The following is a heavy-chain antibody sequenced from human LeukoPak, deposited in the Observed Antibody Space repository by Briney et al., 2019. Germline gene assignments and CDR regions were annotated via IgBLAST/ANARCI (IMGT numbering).Heavy chain of an antibody. V-gene: IGHV3-21*01. CDR1: GFTFISYS. J-gene: IGHJ4*02. Sequence: PGGSLRVSCAASGFTFISYSMNWVRQAPGKGLEWVSSISSSSSYIYYADSVKGRFTISRDNAKNSLYLQMNSLRAEDTAVYYCARDGYYYDSSGYPPFDYWGQGTLVTVSS. CDR2: ISSSSSYI. D-gene: IGHD3-22*01. CDR3: ARDGYYYDSSGYPPFDY.